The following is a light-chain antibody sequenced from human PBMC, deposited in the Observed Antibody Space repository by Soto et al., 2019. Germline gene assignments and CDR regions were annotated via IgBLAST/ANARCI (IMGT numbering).Light chain of an antibody. V-gene: IGKV1-39*01. CDR3: QQSDSTPYT. J-gene: IGKJ2*01. CDR1: QTISTY. Sequence: DIQMTQSPSSLSASVGDRVTITCLASQTISTYLNWYQQKPGKAPRLLIYDASSLLSGVPSRFSGSGSGTDFTLTIASLQPEDFSTYYCQQSDSTPYTFGQGTKV. CDR2: DAS.